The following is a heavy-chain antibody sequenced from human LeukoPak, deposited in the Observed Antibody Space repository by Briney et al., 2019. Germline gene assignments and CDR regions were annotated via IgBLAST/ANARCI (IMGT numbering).Heavy chain of an antibody. CDR3: AAPSCLRGGYCSSNF. V-gene: IGHV3-11*03. D-gene: IGHD2-15*01. CDR2: ISSSSDYT. CDR1: GFTFSDYH. J-gene: IGHJ4*02. Sequence: PGGSPRHSCAAPGFTFSDYHISWMRQAPGEGRERVSYISSSSDYTNCADSVKRRFTISRDNAKDSLYLQTGSLRAEDTAVYYCAAPSCLRGGYCSSNFWGQGTLVTVS.